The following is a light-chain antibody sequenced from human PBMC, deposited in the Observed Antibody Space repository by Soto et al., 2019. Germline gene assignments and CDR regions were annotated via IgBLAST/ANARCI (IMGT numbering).Light chain of an antibody. V-gene: IGLV2-14*01. J-gene: IGLJ1*01. Sequence: QSALTQPASVSGSLGQSITISCTGTRSDVGAYNYVSWYQQHPGKAPKLIIYEVTNRPSGISNRFSGSKSGNTASLTISGLQAEDEAHYYCSSYAYTNSPPYVFATGTKLTVL. CDR3: SSYAYTNSPPYV. CDR2: EVT. CDR1: RSDVGAYNY.